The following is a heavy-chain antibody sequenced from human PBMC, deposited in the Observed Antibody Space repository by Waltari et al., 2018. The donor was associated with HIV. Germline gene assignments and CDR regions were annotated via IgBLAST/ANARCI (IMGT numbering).Heavy chain of an antibody. J-gene: IGHJ5*02. Sequence: EVQLVQSGAEVKKPGESLKISCKGSGYSFTSYWIGWVRQLPGKGLEWMGIIYPGDSDTRYSPSFQGQVTISADKSISTAYLQWSSLKASDTAMYYCARGQTDNRGLLFEVAATHNWFDPWGQGTLVTVSS. V-gene: IGHV5-51*01. CDR1: GYSFTSYW. D-gene: IGHD2-15*01. CDR2: IYPGDSDT. CDR3: ARGQTDNRGLLFEVAATHNWFDP.